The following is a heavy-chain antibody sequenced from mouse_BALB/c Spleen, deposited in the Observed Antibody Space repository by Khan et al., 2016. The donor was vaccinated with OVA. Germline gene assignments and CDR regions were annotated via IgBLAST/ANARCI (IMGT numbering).Heavy chain of an antibody. CDR1: GYTFTSYV. CDR3: ARGGLGLQTGFAY. Sequence: EVQLQESGPELVKPGASVKMSCKASGYTFTSYVMHWVKQKPGQGLVWIGYINPYNDYTNFNEKFKGKATLTSDTSSSTAYMELSSLTSEASAVXYRARGGLGLQTGFAYWGQGTLVTVSA. CDR2: INPYNDYT. J-gene: IGHJ3*01. D-gene: IGHD3-1*01. V-gene: IGHV1S136*01.